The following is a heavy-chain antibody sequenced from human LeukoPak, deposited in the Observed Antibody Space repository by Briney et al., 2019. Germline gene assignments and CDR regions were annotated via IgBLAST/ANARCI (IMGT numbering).Heavy chain of an antibody. CDR1: GFTFSSYW. D-gene: IGHD6-19*01. CDR3: ARAFSSGWLDAFDI. CDR2: IKQDGSEK. J-gene: IGHJ3*02. Sequence: GGSLRLSCAASGFTFSSYWMSWVRQAPGKGLEWVANIKQDGSEKYYVDSVKGRFTISRDNAKNSLYLQMNSLGAEDTAVYYCARAFSSGWLDAFDIWGQGTMVTVSS. V-gene: IGHV3-7*01.